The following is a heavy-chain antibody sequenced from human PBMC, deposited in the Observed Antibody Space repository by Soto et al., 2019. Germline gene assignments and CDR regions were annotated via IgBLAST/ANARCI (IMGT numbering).Heavy chain of an antibody. V-gene: IGHV4-61*01. J-gene: IGHJ4*02. D-gene: IGHD3-3*01. CDR2: VYHTGRT. Sequence: SETLSLTCTVSGGSFKSGSYSWSWIRQPPGKGLEWIGYVYHTGRTSCNPSLKSRVSISMDTSKNQFSLNLDSVTAADTAVYFCARDFAYFDSWGQGTLVTVSS. CDR1: GGSFKSGSYS. CDR3: ARDFAYFDS.